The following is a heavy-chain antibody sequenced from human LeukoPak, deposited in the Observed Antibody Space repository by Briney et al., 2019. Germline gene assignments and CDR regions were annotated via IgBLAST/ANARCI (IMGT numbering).Heavy chain of an antibody. CDR1: GGSISSGGYY. CDR2: IYHSGST. V-gene: IGHV4-31*03. CDR3: AREPSAAGSPFDY. J-gene: IGHJ4*02. D-gene: IGHD6-13*01. Sequence: SQTLSLTCTVSGGSISSGGYYWSWIRQHPGKGLEWIGNIYHSGSTYYNPSLKSRVTISVDTSKNQFSLKLSSVTAADTAVYYCAREPSAAGSPFDYWGQGTLVTVSS.